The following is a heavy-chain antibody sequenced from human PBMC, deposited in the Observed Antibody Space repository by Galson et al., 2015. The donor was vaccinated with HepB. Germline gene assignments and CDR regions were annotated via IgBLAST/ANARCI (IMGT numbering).Heavy chain of an antibody. Sequence: SLRLSCAASGFTFSSYAMHWVRQAPGKGLEWVAVISYDGSNKYYADSVKGRFTISRDNSKNTLYLQMNSLRAEDTAVYYCARAPFDSSGYLVRGFDYWGQGTLVTVSS. V-gene: IGHV3-30*04. CDR1: GFTFSSYA. J-gene: IGHJ4*02. CDR2: ISYDGSNK. CDR3: ARAPFDSSGYLVRGFDY. D-gene: IGHD3-22*01.